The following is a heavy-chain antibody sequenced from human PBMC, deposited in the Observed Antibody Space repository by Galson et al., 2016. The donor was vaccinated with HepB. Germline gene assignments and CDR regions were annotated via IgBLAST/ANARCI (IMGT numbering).Heavy chain of an antibody. CDR3: ASHGGSPSGLLGATEGLDY. CDR1: GFTFSSYA. J-gene: IGHJ4*02. V-gene: IGHV3-53*01. Sequence: SLRLSCAASGFTFSSYAMHWVRQAPGKGLEWVSVIYGGGTTYFADSVKGRFTMSRDTSKNTLYLQMNSLRAEDTAVYYCASHGGSPSGLLGATEGLDYWGLGTLVTVSS. CDR2: IYGGGTT. D-gene: IGHD3-16*01.